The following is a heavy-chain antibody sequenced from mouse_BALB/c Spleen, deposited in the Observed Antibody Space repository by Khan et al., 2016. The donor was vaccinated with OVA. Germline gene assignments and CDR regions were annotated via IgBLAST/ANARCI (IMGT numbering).Heavy chain of an antibody. D-gene: IGHD1-1*01. J-gene: IGHJ3*01. CDR2: VSTGGSYT. V-gene: IGHV5-6*01. Sequence: EVQLLETGGDLVKPGGSLKLSCAASGFTFSTYGMSWVRQAPDKRLEWVATVSTGGSYTYYPDSVKGRFTISRDNAKNTLYLQMSGLRSEDTAMFYCTRLAYYYDCEGFAYWGQGTLVTVSA. CDR1: GFTFSTYG. CDR3: TRLAYYYDCEGFAY.